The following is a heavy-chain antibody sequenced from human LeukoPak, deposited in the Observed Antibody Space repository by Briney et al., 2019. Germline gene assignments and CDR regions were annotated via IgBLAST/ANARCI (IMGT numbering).Heavy chain of an antibody. CDR1: GFTFSSYG. V-gene: IGHV3-30*18. D-gene: IGHD3-16*02. Sequence: GGSLRLSCAASGFTFSSYGMHWVRQAPGKGLEWVAVISYDGSNKYYADSVKGRFTISRDNSKNTLYLQMNSLRAEDTAVYYCAKVLHDYVWGSYRYGSDYWGQGTLVTVSS. CDR3: AKVLHDYVWGSYRYGSDY. J-gene: IGHJ4*02. CDR2: ISYDGSNK.